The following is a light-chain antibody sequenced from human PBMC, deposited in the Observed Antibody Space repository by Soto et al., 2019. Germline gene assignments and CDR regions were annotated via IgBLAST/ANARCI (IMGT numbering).Light chain of an antibody. CDR3: KQYNNWQFT. CDR1: QTVNSN. CDR2: GAS. J-gene: IGKJ3*01. Sequence: EFVLAQSPGTPSFSPGERATLSCRASQTVNSNLAWYQQKPGQAPRLLIYGASTRATGIPASFIGNGSGKDLTPTDSSLQPEDFAVYYFKQYNNWQFTFGPGTKVDIX. V-gene: IGKV3-15*01.